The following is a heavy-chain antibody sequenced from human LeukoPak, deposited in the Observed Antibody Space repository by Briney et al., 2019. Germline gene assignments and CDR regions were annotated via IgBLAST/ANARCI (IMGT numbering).Heavy chain of an antibody. CDR3: ARGAYYYDSSGYYGAFDI. Sequence: GGSLRLSCAASGFTFSSYEMNWVRQAPGKGLEWVSYVSSSGSIIYYADSVKGRFTISRDSAKNSLYLQMNSLRAEDTAVYYCARGAYYYDSSGYYGAFDIWGQGTMVTVSS. V-gene: IGHV3-48*03. D-gene: IGHD3-22*01. CDR1: GFTFSSYE. J-gene: IGHJ3*02. CDR2: VSSSGSII.